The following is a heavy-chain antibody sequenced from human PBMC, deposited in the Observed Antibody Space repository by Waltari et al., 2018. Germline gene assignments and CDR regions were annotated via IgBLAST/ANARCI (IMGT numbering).Heavy chain of an antibody. CDR2: MNPSIDFT. CDR1: GFTFTSYY. V-gene: IGHV1-46*01. Sequence: QVQLVQSGAEVAKPGASVKVSCKASGFTFTSYYFHWVRQAPGQGLEWMGIMNPSIDFTTYAQQFQGRVSMTWDTSTSTVYMELRSLRSEDTAVYYCARDKEGYSYGVLDYWGQGTLVTVSS. CDR3: ARDKEGYSYGVLDY. D-gene: IGHD5-18*01. J-gene: IGHJ4*02.